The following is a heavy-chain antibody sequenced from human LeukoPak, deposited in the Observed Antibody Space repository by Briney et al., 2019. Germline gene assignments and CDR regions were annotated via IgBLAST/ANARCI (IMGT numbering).Heavy chain of an antibody. V-gene: IGHV3-74*01. CDR3: AREGVIVGATLFDY. J-gene: IGHJ4*02. CDR2: INTDGSST. Sequence: GGSLRLSCGASGFTFSSYAMHWVRHAPGKGLVWVTRINTDGSSTSYANSVKGRFTITRDNAKNTLYLQMNSLRAEDTAVYYCAREGVIVGATLFDYWGQGTLVTVSS. D-gene: IGHD1-26*01. CDR1: GFTFSSYA.